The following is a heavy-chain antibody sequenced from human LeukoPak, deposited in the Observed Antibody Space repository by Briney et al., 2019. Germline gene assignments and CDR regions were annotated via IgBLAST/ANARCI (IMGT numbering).Heavy chain of an antibody. Sequence: PGGSLRLSCAASGFTFSDYYMSWIRQAPGKGLEWVSYISSSGSTIYYADSVKGRFTISRDNAKNSLYLQMNSLRAEDTAVYYCARVRVLYSSSFWENYGMDVWGQGTTVTVSS. CDR3: ARVRVLYSSSFWENYGMDV. D-gene: IGHD6-13*01. CDR1: GFTFSDYY. V-gene: IGHV3-11*04. CDR2: ISSSGSTI. J-gene: IGHJ6*02.